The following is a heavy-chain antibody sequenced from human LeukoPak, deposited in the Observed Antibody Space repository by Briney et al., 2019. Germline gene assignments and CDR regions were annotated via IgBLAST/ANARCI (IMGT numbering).Heavy chain of an antibody. D-gene: IGHD4-23*01. CDR2: IHYDGTNK. CDR3: ARDYGGSSPFDY. J-gene: IGHJ4*02. CDR1: GFTFSTYG. V-gene: IGHV3-30*02. Sequence: GGSLRLSCAASGFTFSTYGMHWVRQAPGKGLEWVTSIHYDGTNKYHAEAVKGRFTISRDNSKNTLYLQMNSLRAEDTAVYYCARDYGGSSPFDYWGQGTLVTVSS.